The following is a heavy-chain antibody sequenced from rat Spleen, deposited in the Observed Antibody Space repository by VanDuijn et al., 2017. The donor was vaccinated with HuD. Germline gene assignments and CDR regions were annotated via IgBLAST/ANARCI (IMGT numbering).Heavy chain of an antibody. Sequence: EVQLVESGGGLVQPGRSLKLSCVAPGFTLNNYWMTWIRQAPGKGLEWVASITNIGGSTYYPDSVKGRFTVSRDNAKSTLYLQMNSLRSEDTATYYCTRRGLYWDYFDYWGQGVMVTVSS. CDR1: GFTLNNYW. J-gene: IGHJ2*01. V-gene: IGHV5-31*01. D-gene: IGHD1-1*01. CDR2: ITNIGGST. CDR3: TRRGLYWDYFDY.